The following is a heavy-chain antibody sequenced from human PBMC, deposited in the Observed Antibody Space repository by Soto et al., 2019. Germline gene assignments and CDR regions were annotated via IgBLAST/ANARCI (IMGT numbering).Heavy chain of an antibody. Sequence: QVQLVQSGAEVKKPGASVKVSCKASGYTFTSYGISWVRQAPGQGLEWMGWSSAYNGNTNYAQKLQGRVTMTTDTSTSTAYMELRRLGSGDSAVYYWGRGTTVETGNYWGQGALVTVSS. J-gene: IGHJ4*02. CDR2: SSAYNGNT. V-gene: IGHV1-18*01. CDR3: GRGTTVETGNY. CDR1: GYTFTSYG. D-gene: IGHD4-17*01.